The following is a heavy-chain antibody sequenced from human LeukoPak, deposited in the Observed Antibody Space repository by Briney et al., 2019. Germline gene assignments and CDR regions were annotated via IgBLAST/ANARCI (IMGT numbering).Heavy chain of an antibody. Sequence: GGSLRLSCATSGFTFSNAWMNWVRQAPGKGLEWVGRIRSNSDGGTIDYAAPVKGRFALSRDDSKNTLYLQMNSLQTEDTAVYYCATDFYDSTWGQGTLVTVSS. V-gene: IGHV3-15*07. CDR3: ATDFYDST. D-gene: IGHD3-22*01. CDR1: GFTFSNAW. J-gene: IGHJ5*02. CDR2: IRSNSDGGTI.